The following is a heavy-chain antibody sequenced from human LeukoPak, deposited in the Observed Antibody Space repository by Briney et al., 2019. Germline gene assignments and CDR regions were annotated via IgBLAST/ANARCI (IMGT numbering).Heavy chain of an antibody. CDR1: GGSISSSNW. Sequence: SETLSLTCAVSGGSISSSNWWSWVRQPPGKGLEWIGEIYHSGSTNYNPSLKSRVTISVDKSKNQFSLKLSSVTAADTAVYYCASRGYYYRSLDYWGQGTLVTVSS. CDR2: IYHSGST. V-gene: IGHV4-4*02. CDR3: ASRGYYYRSLDY. J-gene: IGHJ4*02. D-gene: IGHD3-22*01.